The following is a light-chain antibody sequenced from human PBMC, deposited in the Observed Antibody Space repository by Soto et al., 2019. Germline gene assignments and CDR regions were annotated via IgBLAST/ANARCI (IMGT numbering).Light chain of an antibody. J-gene: IGLJ1*01. CDR2: EVN. CDR1: SSDVGSYNY. V-gene: IGLV2-8*01. Sequence: QPVLTQPPSASGSPGQSVTISCTGTSSDVGSYNYVSWYQHHPGKAPKVMIYEVNKRPSGVPDRFSGSKSGNTASLTVSGLQAEDEADYYCGSYADSNNYVFGTGTKLTVL. CDR3: GSYADSNNYV.